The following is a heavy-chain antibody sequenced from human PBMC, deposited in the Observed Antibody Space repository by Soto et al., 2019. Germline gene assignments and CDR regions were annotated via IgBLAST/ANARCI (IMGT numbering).Heavy chain of an antibody. J-gene: IGHJ3*02. V-gene: IGHV4-59*01. CDR3: ARTLLWFGDPDAFDI. CDR2: IYYSGST. CDR1: GGSISSYY. Sequence: SETLSLTCTVSGGSISSYYWSWIRQPPGKGLEWIGYIYYSGSTNYNPSLKSRVTISVDTSKNQFSLKLSSVTAADTAVYYCARTLLWFGDPDAFDIWGQGTMVTVSS. D-gene: IGHD3-10*01.